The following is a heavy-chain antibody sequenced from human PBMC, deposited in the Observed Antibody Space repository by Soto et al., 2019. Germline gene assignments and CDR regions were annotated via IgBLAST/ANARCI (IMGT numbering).Heavy chain of an antibody. D-gene: IGHD3-10*01. Sequence: GALLAICSASGCNFSIYSMNWVRQAPGKGLESVSSISSSSSDSYSADSVKGRFTISRDNGKNSLYLQMNTLRAEETAVDYCASPFVSAGDWSQGTRVSAPQ. V-gene: IGHV3-21*01. CDR3: ASPFVSAGD. CDR2: ISSSSSDS. J-gene: IGHJ4*02. CDR1: GCNFSIYS.